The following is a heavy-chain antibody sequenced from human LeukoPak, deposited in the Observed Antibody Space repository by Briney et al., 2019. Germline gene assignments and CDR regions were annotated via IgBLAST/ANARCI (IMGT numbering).Heavy chain of an antibody. Sequence: GGSLRLSCAASGFTFTSYTMDWVRKAPGKGLEWVSSISYSSTYTYYADSVKGRFTISRDSAKNSLYLQMNSLRAEDTAVYYCARSLITMVRGVPIDSWGQGALVTVSS. CDR3: ARSLITMVRGVPIDS. D-gene: IGHD3-10*01. CDR2: ISYSSTYT. V-gene: IGHV3-21*01. CDR1: GFTFTSYT. J-gene: IGHJ4*02.